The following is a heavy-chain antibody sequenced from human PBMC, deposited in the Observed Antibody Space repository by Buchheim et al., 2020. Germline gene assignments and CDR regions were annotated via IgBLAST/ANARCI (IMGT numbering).Heavy chain of an antibody. CDR1: GFTFNTYA. V-gene: IGHV3-23*01. CDR3: ARNFRPSGDFHLFDY. J-gene: IGHJ4*02. Sequence: EVQLLESGGDLVQPRGSLRLSCAASGFTFNTYAMTWVRQAPGKGLEWVSAIGDSGRSTYYADSVKGRFTISRDNSKNTLSLQMNSLRAEDTAMYYCARNFRPSGDFHLFDYWGQGTL. CDR2: IGDSGRST. D-gene: IGHD2-21*02.